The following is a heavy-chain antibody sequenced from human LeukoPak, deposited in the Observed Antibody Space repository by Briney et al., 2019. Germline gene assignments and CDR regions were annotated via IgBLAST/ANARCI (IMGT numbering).Heavy chain of an antibody. CDR1: GGTFSSYA. CDR2: INPNSGGT. J-gene: IGHJ4*02. CDR3: ARERDSSGWTSFDY. V-gene: IGHV1-2*04. Sequence: ASVKVSCKASGGTFSSYAISWVRQAPGQGLEWMGWINPNSGGTNYAQNFQGWVTMTRDTSISTGYMELSRLRSDDTAVYYCARERDSSGWTSFDYWGQGTLVTVSS. D-gene: IGHD6-19*01.